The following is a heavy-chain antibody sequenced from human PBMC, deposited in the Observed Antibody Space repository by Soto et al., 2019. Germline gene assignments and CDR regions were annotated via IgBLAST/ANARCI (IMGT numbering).Heavy chain of an antibody. J-gene: IGHJ5*02. CDR3: ARVPDR. CDR2: IYHSGDT. CDR1: GGSISSGGYS. D-gene: IGHD2-2*01. V-gene: IGHV4-30-2*01. Sequence: SETLSLTCAVSGGSISSGGYSWSWIRQPPGKGLEWIGYIYHSGDTYYNPSLKSRVTISVDRSKNQFSLKLSSVTAADTAVYYCARVPDRCGQGTLVTVSS.